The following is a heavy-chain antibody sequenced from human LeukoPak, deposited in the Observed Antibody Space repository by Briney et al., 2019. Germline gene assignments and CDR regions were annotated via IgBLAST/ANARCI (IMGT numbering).Heavy chain of an antibody. CDR2: VHLDGRT. CDR1: GGSISSDSHY. D-gene: IGHD3-3*01. CDR3: AREGGFYRPLDY. V-gene: IGHV4-39*07. Sequence: PSETPSLTCTVSGGSISSDSHYWGWIRQTPGKGLEWIGEVHLDGRTNYNPSLKSRLIMSVDLPENHISLKLTSVTAADTAVYYCAREGGFYRPLDYSGQGTLVTVSS. J-gene: IGHJ4*02.